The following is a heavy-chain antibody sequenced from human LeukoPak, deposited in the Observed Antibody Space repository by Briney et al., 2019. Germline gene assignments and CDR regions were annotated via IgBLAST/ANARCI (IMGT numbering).Heavy chain of an antibody. CDR3: ARGKVAGTGNYYGMDV. CDR2: INPSGGST. D-gene: IGHD6-19*01. J-gene: IGHJ6*02. Sequence: GASVKVSCKASGYTFTSYYMHWVRQAPGQGLEWMGIINPSGGSTSYAQKFQGRVTMTRDTSTSTVYMELSSLRSEDTAVYYCARGKVAGTGNYYGMDVWGQGTTVTVSS. CDR1: GYTFTSYY. V-gene: IGHV1-46*01.